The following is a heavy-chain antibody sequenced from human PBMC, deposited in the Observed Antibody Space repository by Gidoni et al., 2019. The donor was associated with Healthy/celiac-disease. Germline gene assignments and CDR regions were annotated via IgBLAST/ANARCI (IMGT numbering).Heavy chain of an antibody. J-gene: IGHJ4*02. CDR3: ARGAFGGYSYGSADY. CDR2: INSDGSNT. Sequence: EVQLVESGGGLVQPGGSLRLSCAASGFTFSSYWMHWVRQAPGKGLVWVSRINSDGSNTTYADSVKGRFTTPRDNAKNTLYLQRNSLRAEDTAVYYWARGAFGGYSYGSADYGGQGPLVTVSS. CDR1: GFTFSSYW. D-gene: IGHD5-18*01. V-gene: IGHV3-74*01.